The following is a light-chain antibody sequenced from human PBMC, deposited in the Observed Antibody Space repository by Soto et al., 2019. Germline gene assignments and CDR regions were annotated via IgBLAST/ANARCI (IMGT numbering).Light chain of an antibody. CDR3: SSYTSSRPYV. Sequence: QSALTQPPSVSGSPGQSVTISCTGTSSDVGSYNRVSWYQQPPGTAPKLMIYEVSNRPSGVPDRFSGSKSDNTASLTISGLQAEDEADYYCSSYTSSRPYVFGTGTKVTVL. CDR1: SSDVGSYNR. V-gene: IGLV2-18*02. CDR2: EVS. J-gene: IGLJ1*01.